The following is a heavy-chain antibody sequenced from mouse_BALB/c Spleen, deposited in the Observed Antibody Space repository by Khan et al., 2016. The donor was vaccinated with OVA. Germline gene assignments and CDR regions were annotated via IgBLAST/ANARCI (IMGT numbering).Heavy chain of an antibody. Sequence: EVELVESGGGLVKPGGSLKLSCAASGFTFSDYYMYWVRQTPEKRLEWVATISDGGSYTYFPDSVEGRFTISRDNAKNNLYLQLIILKSEDTAMYYCTRGGYGAFGYWGQGTLVTVSA. V-gene: IGHV5-4*02. CDR2: ISDGGSYT. CDR1: GFTFSDYY. CDR3: TRGGYGAFGY. D-gene: IGHD2-14*01. J-gene: IGHJ3*01.